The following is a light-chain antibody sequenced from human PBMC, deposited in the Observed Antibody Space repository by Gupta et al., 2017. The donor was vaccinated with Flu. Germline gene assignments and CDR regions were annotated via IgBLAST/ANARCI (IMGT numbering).Light chain of an antibody. CDR2: GNS. J-gene: IGLJ1*01. CDR3: QSYDSSRGV. CDR1: SSNIGAGYD. Sequence: QSVLTQPPSVSGAPGQRVTISCTGSSSNIGAGYDVHWYQQLPGTAPKLLIYGNSNRPAGVPDRCSGSKSGTSASLAITGLQAEDEDDYYCQSYDSSRGVFGTGTKVTVL. V-gene: IGLV1-40*01.